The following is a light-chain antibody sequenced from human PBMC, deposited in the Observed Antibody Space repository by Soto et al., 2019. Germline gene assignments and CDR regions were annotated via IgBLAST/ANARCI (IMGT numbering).Light chain of an antibody. CDR3: GSYTTSRTFVV. J-gene: IGLJ2*01. Sequence: QSALTQPPSVSGSPGQSVTISCTGTSSDVGNYNRVSWYQQPPGTAPKLIIYEVSNRPSGVPNRFSGSKSGNTASLTISGLQAEDEADYYCGSYTTSRTFVVFGGGTKLTVL. CDR1: SSDVGNYNR. CDR2: EVS. V-gene: IGLV2-18*02.